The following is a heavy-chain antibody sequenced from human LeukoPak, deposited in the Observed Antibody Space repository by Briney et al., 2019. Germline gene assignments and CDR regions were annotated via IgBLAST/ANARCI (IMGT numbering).Heavy chain of an antibody. V-gene: IGHV3-33*08. J-gene: IGHJ4*02. Sequence: GGSLRLSCAASGFTFSSYAMHWVRQAPGKGLEWVAVIWYDGSNKYYADSVKGRFTISRDNSKNTLYLQMNSLRAEDTAVYYCAREIQQWLADYWGQGTLVTVSS. CDR1: GFTFSSYA. CDR2: IWYDGSNK. D-gene: IGHD6-19*01. CDR3: AREIQQWLADY.